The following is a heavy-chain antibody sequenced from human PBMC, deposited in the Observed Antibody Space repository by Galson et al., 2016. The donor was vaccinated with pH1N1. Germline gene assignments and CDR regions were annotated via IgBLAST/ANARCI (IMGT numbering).Heavy chain of an antibody. D-gene: IGHD3-3*01. J-gene: IGHJ4*02. CDR1: GFTFSSYT. CDR2: INSRHTNI. CDR3: AREIGGRDSY. Sequence: SLRLSCAASGFTFSSYTMNWVRQAPGKGLEWISSINSRHTNIYYADSVRGRFTISRDNAQNSLYLQMNSLRAEDTALYFCAREIGGRDSYWGQGTLVTVSS. V-gene: IGHV3-21*06.